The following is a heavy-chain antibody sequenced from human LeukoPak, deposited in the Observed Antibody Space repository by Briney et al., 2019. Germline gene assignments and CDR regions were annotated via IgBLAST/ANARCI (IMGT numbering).Heavy chain of an antibody. CDR3: ARDYVYAFDY. CDR2: ISGDGNAK. D-gene: IGHD2/OR15-2a*01. V-gene: IGHV3-48*01. J-gene: IGHJ4*02. Sequence: GGSLRLSCAASGFSFSGYSINWVRQAPGKGLEWVPYISGDGNAKHYTDSVKGRFTISRDNAKNALYLQMNSLRAEDTAVYFCARDYVYAFDYWGQGTLVTVSS. CDR1: GFSFSGYS.